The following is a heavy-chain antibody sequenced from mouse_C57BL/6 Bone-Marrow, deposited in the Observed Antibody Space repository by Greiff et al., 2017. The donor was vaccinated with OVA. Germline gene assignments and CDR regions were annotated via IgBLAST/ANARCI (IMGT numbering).Heavy chain of an antibody. Sequence: EVQRVESGPGMVKPSQSLSLTCTVTGYSITSGYDWHWIRHFPGNKLEWMGYISYSGSTNYNPSLKSRISITHDTSKNHFFLKLNSVTTEDTATYYCARRMVYYDYEGAMDYWGQGTSVTVSS. CDR2: ISYSGST. CDR3: ARRMVYYDYEGAMDY. J-gene: IGHJ4*01. CDR1: GYSITSGYD. V-gene: IGHV3-1*01. D-gene: IGHD2-4*01.